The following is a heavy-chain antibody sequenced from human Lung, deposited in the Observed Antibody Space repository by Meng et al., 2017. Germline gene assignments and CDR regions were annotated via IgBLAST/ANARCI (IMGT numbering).Heavy chain of an antibody. CDR3: VRGRVVVAATPSDY. D-gene: IGHD2-15*01. CDR2: ISSSST. CDR1: GFTFSSYS. J-gene: IGHJ4*02. Sequence: EVQLVESGGGLVKPGGSLRLSCAASGFTFSSYSMNWVRQAPGKGLEWVSSISSSSTYADSVKGRFTISRDNAKNSLYLQMNSLRAEDTAVYYCVRGRVVVAATPSDYWGQGTLVTVSS. V-gene: IGHV3-21*01.